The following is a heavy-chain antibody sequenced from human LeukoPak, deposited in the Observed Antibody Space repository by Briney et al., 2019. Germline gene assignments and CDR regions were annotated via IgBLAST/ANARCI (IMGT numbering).Heavy chain of an antibody. D-gene: IGHD4-11*01. J-gene: IGHJ4*02. CDR1: GFTFITYA. CDR2: ISGSGSST. CDR3: ARDAYRDRYFDF. Sequence: GGSLRLSCAASGFTFITYAMSWVRQAPGKGLEWVSAISGSGSSTYYADSVKGRFTISRDNTKNSLYLQMNSLRAEDTAVYYCARDAYRDRYFDFWGQGTLVTVSS. V-gene: IGHV3-23*01.